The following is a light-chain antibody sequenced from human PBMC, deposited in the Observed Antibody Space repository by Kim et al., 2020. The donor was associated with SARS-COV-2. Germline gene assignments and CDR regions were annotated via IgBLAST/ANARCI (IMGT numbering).Light chain of an antibody. Sequence: SLSPGERATLSCRASQSITSNYLAWYQQKPGQTPRLLIYGASSRATGIPDRFSGSGSGTDFTLTISSLEPEDFAVYYCQQRTNWPTFGQGTKLEI. V-gene: IGKV3D-20*02. CDR3: QQRTNWPT. CDR2: GAS. J-gene: IGKJ2*01. CDR1: QSITSNY.